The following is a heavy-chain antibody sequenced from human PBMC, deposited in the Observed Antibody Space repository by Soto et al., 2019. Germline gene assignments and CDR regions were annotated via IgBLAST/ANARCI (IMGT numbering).Heavy chain of an antibody. CDR3: ARDRRFCSTASCLTGDCYYPMDV. CDR2: IFHDGTT. CDR1: GASIRSGGFF. V-gene: IGHV4-31*03. Sequence: SETLSLTCSVSGASIRSGGFFWSWIRQHPGKGLEWIGYIFHDGTTYYNPSLKGRVIISVDTSENSFSLNLSSATAADTAVYYCARDRRFCSTASCLTGDCYYPMDVSGQGTTVTVYS. D-gene: IGHD2-2*01. J-gene: IGHJ6*02.